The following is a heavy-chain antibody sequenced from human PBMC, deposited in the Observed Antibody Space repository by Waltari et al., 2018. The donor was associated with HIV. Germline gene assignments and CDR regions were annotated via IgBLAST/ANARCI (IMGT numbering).Heavy chain of an antibody. CDR1: GGSISSSNYY. D-gene: IGHD6-6*01. CDR3: ARHTDAIAGRSYFDN. CDR2: ISYSGIT. V-gene: IGHV4-39*01. J-gene: IGHJ4*02. Sequence: QLQLQESGPGLVKPSETLSLTCSVSGGSISSSNYYWGWIRQPPGKGLDWIASISYSGITYYNPSLKSRITISVDTSKNHFSLKLSSVTAADTAVFFCARHTDAIAGRSYFDNWGQGTLVTVPS.